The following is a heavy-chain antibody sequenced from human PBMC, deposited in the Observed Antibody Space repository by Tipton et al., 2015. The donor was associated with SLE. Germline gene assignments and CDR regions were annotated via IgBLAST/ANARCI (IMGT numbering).Heavy chain of an antibody. J-gene: IGHJ4*02. CDR3: AKDLSFDILTGYYGGIDY. Sequence: SLRLSCAASGFTFSSYAMNWVRQAPGKGLEWVSLISGNGRGTYYADSVKGRFSISRDNFENTLYLQMNSLRAEDTGVYICAKDLSFDILTGYYGGIDYWGQGTPVTVSS. CDR2: ISGNGRGT. D-gene: IGHD3-9*01. V-gene: IGHV3-23*01. CDR1: GFTFSSYA.